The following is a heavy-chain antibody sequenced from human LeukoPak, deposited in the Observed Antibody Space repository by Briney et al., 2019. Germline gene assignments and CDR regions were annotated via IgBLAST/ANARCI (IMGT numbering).Heavy chain of an antibody. CDR1: GGSISSSSYY. D-gene: IGHD2-2*01. CDR2: IYYSGST. J-gene: IGHJ5*02. Sequence: SETLSLTCTVSGGSISSSSYYWGWIRRPPGKGLEWIGSIYYSGSTYYHPSLKSRVTISVDTSKNQFSLKLSSVTAADTAVYYCTRHDIVVVPAAYDHGGEGWFDPRGQGTLVTVSS. CDR3: TRHDIVVVPAAYDHGGEGWFDP. V-gene: IGHV4-39*01.